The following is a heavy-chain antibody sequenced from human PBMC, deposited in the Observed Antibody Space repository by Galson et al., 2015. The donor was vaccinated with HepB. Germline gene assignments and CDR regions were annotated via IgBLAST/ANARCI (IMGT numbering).Heavy chain of an antibody. J-gene: IGHJ4*02. V-gene: IGHV3-23*01. CDR1: GITFSSYP. D-gene: IGHD6-13*01. Sequence: SLRLSCAASGITFSSYPMSWVRQAPGRGLEWVSGISGSGGSTYYADSVKGRFTISRDNSKNTLYLQMNSLRAEDTAVYYCAKDYPTAAGTVYWGQGTLVTVSS. CDR2: ISGSGGST. CDR3: AKDYPTAAGTVY.